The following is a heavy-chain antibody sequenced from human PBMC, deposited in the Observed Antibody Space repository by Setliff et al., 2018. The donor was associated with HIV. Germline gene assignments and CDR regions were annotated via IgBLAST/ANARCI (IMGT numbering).Heavy chain of an antibody. V-gene: IGHV3-21*01. J-gene: IGHJ4*02. Sequence: GGSLRLSCAASGFTFSSYSMNWVRQAPGKGLEWVSSISSSSSYIYYADSVKGRFTISRDNAKNSLYLQMNSLRAEDTAVYYCARVVGAYYDSSGYYYSYYFDYWGQGTLVTAPQ. CDR1: GFTFSSYS. CDR3: ARVVGAYYDSSGYYYSYYFDY. D-gene: IGHD3-22*01. CDR2: ISSSSSYI.